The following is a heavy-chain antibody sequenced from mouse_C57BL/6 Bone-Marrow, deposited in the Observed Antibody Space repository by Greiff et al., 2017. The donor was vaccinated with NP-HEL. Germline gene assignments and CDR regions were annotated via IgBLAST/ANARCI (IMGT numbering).Heavy chain of an antibody. CDR1: GYTFTDYY. Sequence: EVQLQQSGPELVKPGASVKISCKASGYTFTDYYMNWVKQSHGKSLEWIGDINPNNGGTSYNQKFKGKATLTVDKSSSTAYMELRSLTSEDSAVYYCARSRIYYDYVWFAYWGQGTLVTVSA. D-gene: IGHD2-4*01. J-gene: IGHJ3*01. CDR3: ARSRIYYDYVWFAY. CDR2: INPNNGGT. V-gene: IGHV1-26*01.